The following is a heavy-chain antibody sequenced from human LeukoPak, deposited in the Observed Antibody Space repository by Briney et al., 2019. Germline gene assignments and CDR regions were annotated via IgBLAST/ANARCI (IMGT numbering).Heavy chain of an antibody. CDR2: ISGNGEYT. D-gene: IGHD6-19*01. V-gene: IGHV3-11*06. CDR3: ARDGYSSGRYF. CDR1: GFPFSDYY. Sequence: GGSLRLSCAASGFPFSDYYMSWIRQAPGKGLEWVSYISGNGEYTKYADSVKGRFTIYRDNAKSSLYLQMDSLRAEDTGVYYCARDGYSSGRYFWGQGTMVTVSS. J-gene: IGHJ3*01.